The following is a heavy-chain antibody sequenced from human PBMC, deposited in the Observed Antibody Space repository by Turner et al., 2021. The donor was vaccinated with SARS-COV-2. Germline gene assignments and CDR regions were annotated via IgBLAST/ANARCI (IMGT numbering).Heavy chain of an antibody. Sequence: EVQLVESGGGLVKPGGSLRLSCAASGFTFSSYNMNWVRQAPGKGLEWGSSISSSSSYIYYADSVKGRFTISRDNAKNSLYLQMNSLRAEDTAVYYCARDLNAYYYDSSGLGYWGQGTLVTVSS. V-gene: IGHV3-21*01. D-gene: IGHD3-22*01. J-gene: IGHJ4*02. CDR2: ISSSSSYI. CDR1: GFTFSSYN. CDR3: ARDLNAYYYDSSGLGY.